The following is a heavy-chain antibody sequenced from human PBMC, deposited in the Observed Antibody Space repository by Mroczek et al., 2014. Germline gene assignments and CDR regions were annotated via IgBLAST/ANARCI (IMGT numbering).Heavy chain of an antibody. D-gene: IGHD3-10*01. Sequence: VQLLETGAEVKKPGASVKVSCKASGYTFTGYYMHWVRQAPGQGLEWMGWINPNSGGTNYAQKFQGRVTMTRDTSISTAYMELSRLRSDDTAVYYCARDRWYYGSGSPDYWGQGTLVTVSS. CDR2: INPNSGGT. CDR1: GYTFTGYY. CDR3: ARDRWYYGSGSPDY. V-gene: IGHV1-2*02. J-gene: IGHJ4*02.